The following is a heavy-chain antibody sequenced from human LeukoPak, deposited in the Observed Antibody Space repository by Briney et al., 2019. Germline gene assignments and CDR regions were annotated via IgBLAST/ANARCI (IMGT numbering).Heavy chain of an antibody. CDR1: GYSISSGYY. Sequence: SETLSLTCAVSGYSISSGYYWGWIRQPPGKGLEWIGSIYHSGSTYYNPSLKSRVTISVDTSKNQFSLKLSSVTAADTAVYYCARGISGSFDAFDIWGQGTMVTVSP. CDR2: IYHSGST. CDR3: ARGISGSFDAFDI. V-gene: IGHV4-38-2*01. D-gene: IGHD1-26*01. J-gene: IGHJ3*02.